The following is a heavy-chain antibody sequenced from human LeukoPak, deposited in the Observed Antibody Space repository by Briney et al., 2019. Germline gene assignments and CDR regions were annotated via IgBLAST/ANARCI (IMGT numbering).Heavy chain of an antibody. V-gene: IGHV2-5*02. CDR1: GFSLSTRGVG. J-gene: IGHJ3*02. Sequence: SGPTLVNPTQTLTLTCTFSGFSLSTRGVGVGWIRQPPGKALDWLALIYWDDDKRYSPSLKSRLTITKDTSKNQVVLTMTNMDPVDTATYYCTHTLWAYPGLTIFGVAVNAFDMWGQGTMVTVSS. CDR2: IYWDDDK. CDR3: THTLWAYPGLTIFGVAVNAFDM. D-gene: IGHD3-3*01.